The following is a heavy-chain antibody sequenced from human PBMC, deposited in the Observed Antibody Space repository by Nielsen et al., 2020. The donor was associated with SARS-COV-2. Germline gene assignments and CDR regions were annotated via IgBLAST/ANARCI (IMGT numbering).Heavy chain of an antibody. CDR2: ISSSSSYI. Sequence: GESLKISCAASGFTFSSYSMNWVRQAPGKGLEWVSSISSSSSYIYYADSVKGRFTISRDNAKNSLYLQMNSLRAEDTAVYYCARDLDTIVVVPAAKGVDAFDIWGQGTMVTVSS. CDR3: ARDLDTIVVVPAAKGVDAFDI. D-gene: IGHD2-2*01. V-gene: IGHV3-21*01. J-gene: IGHJ3*02. CDR1: GFTFSSYS.